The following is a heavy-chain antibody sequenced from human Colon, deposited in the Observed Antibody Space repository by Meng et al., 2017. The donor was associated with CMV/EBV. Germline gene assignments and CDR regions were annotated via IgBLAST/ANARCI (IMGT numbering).Heavy chain of an antibody. CDR2: INSISGDT. CDR1: GYPFTDYY. V-gene: IGHV1-2*02. Sequence: QVQLVQAGAEVKKPGASVKVSCKTSGYPFTDYYIHWVRQAPGQGLEWMGWINSISGDTNYAQKFQGRVTMTRDTSITTAYMELNSLKSDDTAVYYCGRDRHLDPWGQGTLVTVSS. J-gene: IGHJ5*02. CDR3: GRDRHLDP. D-gene: IGHD3-3*02.